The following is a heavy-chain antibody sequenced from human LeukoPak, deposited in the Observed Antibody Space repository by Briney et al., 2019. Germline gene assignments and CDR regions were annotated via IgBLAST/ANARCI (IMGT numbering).Heavy chain of an antibody. CDR3: ARDSLGFGAPWYSDY. D-gene: IGHD3-3*01. V-gene: IGHV1-2*02. J-gene: IGHJ4*02. Sequence: GASVKVSCKASGYTFTDYYMHWVRQAPGQGLEWMGSINPNSGATNYAREFQGRVTMTRDTSITTAYMDLSRLTSDDTAVFYCARDSLGFGAPWYSDYWGQGTLVTVSS. CDR1: GYTFTDYY. CDR2: INPNSGAT.